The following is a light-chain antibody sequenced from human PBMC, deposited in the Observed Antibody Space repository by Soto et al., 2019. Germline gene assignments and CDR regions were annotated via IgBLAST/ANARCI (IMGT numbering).Light chain of an antibody. CDR1: QTISTW. J-gene: IGKJ2*01. V-gene: IGKV1-5*01. Sequence: IQMTQSSSSLSASVGNRVTITCRASQTISTWMAWYQQKPGKAPKLLVYDASTLQSGVASRFSGSGSGTEFTLIISGLQPDDSATYYCQQYTNTNNPCMFGQGTKVDIK. CDR2: DAS. CDR3: QQYTNTNNPCM.